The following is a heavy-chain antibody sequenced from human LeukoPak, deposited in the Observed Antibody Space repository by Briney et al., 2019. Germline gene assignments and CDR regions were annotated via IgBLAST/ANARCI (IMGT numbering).Heavy chain of an antibody. CDR2: IRYDGSNK. J-gene: IGHJ4*02. D-gene: IGHD5-18*01. CDR3: AKEETWIQLWFGVKSYDY. CDR1: GFTFSSYG. Sequence: GGSLRLSCAASGFTFSSYGTHWVRQAPGKGLEWVAFIRYDGSNKYYADSVKGRFTIPRDNSKNTLYLQMNSLRAEDTAVYYCAKEETWIQLWFGVKSYDYWGQGTLVTVSS. V-gene: IGHV3-30*02.